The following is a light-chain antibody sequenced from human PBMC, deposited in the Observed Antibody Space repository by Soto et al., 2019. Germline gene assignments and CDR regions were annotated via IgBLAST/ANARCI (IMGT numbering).Light chain of an antibody. Sequence: QSALTQPRSVSGSHGQSVTISCTGTSSDVGGYNYVSGYQQHPGKAPKRMIYDVSKRPSGVPDRFSGSKSGNTASLTISGLQAEDEADYYCCSYAGSYYVFGTGTKLTVL. CDR2: DVS. CDR3: CSYAGSYYV. CDR1: SSDVGGYNY. V-gene: IGLV2-11*01. J-gene: IGLJ1*01.